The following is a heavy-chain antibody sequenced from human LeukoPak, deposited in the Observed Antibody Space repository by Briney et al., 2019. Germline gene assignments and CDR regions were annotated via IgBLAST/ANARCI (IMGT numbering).Heavy chain of an antibody. J-gene: IGHJ6*02. CDR3: AKDLHGMDV. CDR1: GFTFRNFA. V-gene: IGHV3-30-3*01. CDR2: ISYDASKK. Sequence: GGSLRLSCAASGFTFRNFAMHWVRQAPGKGLEWVAVISYDASKKYYADSVKGRFTISRDNSKNTLYLQMNSLGAEDTAVYYCAKDLHGMDVWGQGTTVTVSS.